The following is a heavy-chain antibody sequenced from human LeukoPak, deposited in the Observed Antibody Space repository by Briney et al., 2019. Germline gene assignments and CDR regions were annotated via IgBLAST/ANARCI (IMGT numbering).Heavy chain of an antibody. V-gene: IGHV4-4*07. CDR2: IYTSGST. Sequence: SETLSLTCTVSGGSLSSYYWSWIRQPAGKGLEWIGRIYTSGSTNYNPSPKSRVTMSVDTSKNQFSLKLSSVTAADTAVYYCAREGTNYYDSSGLPSYYYYVDVWGKGTTVTVSS. D-gene: IGHD3-22*01. CDR1: GGSLSSYY. CDR3: AREGTNYYDSSGLPSYYYYVDV. J-gene: IGHJ6*03.